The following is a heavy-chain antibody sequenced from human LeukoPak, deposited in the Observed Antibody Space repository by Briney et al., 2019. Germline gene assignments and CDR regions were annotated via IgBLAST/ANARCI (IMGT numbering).Heavy chain of an antibody. J-gene: IGHJ4*02. Sequence: GGSLRLSCAASGFTFSSYGMSWVRQAPGKGLEWVSAISGSGGSTYYADSVKGRFTISRDNSKNTLYLQMNSLRAEDTAVYYCAKDARRGVATISYFDYWGQGTLVTVSS. CDR3: AKDARRGVATISYFDY. CDR2: ISGSGGST. CDR1: GFTFSSYG. D-gene: IGHD5-12*01. V-gene: IGHV3-23*01.